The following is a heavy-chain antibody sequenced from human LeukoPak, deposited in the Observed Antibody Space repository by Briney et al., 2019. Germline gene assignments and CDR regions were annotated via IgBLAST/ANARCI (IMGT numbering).Heavy chain of an antibody. CDR1: GGSFRGNY. CDR2: IYNSGGT. Sequence: SETLSLTCAVYGGSFRGNYWTWIRQPPGKGLEWIGYIYNSGGTKYNPSHKSRVTISVDTSNNQFSLKLSSVTAADTAVYFCAGLQAHRPLDYWGQGTLVTVSS. J-gene: IGHJ4*02. CDR3: AGLQAHRPLDY. V-gene: IGHV4-59*01. D-gene: IGHD5-24*01.